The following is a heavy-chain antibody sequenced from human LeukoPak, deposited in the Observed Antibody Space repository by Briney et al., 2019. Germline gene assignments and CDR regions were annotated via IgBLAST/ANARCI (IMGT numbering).Heavy chain of an antibody. CDR3: ARASLLWFGELQEGDY. CDR1: GYTFTSYG. V-gene: IGHV1-18*01. CDR2: ISAYNGNT. Sequence: ASVKVSCKASGYTFTSYGIGWVRQAPGQGLEWMGWISAYNGNTNYAQKLQGRVTMTTDTSTSTAYMELRSLRSDDTAVYYCARASLLWFGELQEGDYWGQGTLVTVSS. J-gene: IGHJ4*02. D-gene: IGHD3-10*01.